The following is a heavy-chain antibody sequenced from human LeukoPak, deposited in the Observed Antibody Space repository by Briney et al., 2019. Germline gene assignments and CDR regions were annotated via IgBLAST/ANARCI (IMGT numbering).Heavy chain of an antibody. Sequence: PGRSLRLSCAASGFAFSNYAMHWVRQAPGKGLEWVAVIWYDGSSKYYADSVKGRFTISRDNFNDTLYLEMNSLRAEDTAVYYCARGGTWWGQGTLVTVSS. D-gene: IGHD1-1*01. CDR2: IWYDGSSK. CDR3: ARGGTW. V-gene: IGHV3-33*01. CDR1: GFAFSNYA. J-gene: IGHJ4*02.